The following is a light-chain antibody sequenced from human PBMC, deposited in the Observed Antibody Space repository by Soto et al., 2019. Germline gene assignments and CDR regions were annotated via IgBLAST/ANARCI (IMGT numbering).Light chain of an antibody. Sequence: VVTQEPSLTVSPGETVTLTCASSTGAVTSGLYPNWIQQKPGQPPRTLIYTTTNRQSWTPARFSGSLLGGKAALTLSGVQPEDEAEYYCLLCYSSGWVFGGGTKLTVL. CDR3: LLCYSSGWV. CDR2: TTT. J-gene: IGLJ3*02. V-gene: IGLV7-43*01. CDR1: TGAVTSGLY.